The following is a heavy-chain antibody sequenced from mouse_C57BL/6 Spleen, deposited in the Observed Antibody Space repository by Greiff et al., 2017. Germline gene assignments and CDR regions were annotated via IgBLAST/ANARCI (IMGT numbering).Heavy chain of an antibody. V-gene: IGHV3-1*01. D-gene: IGHD1-1*01. Sequence: EVKLVESGPGMVKPSQSLSLTCTVTGYSITSGYDWHWIRHFPGNKLEWMGYISYSGSTNYNPSLKSRISITHDTSKNHFFLKLNSVTTEDTATYYCARSITTVVAHWYFDVWGTGTTVTVSS. J-gene: IGHJ1*03. CDR3: ARSITTVVAHWYFDV. CDR2: ISYSGST. CDR1: GYSITSGYD.